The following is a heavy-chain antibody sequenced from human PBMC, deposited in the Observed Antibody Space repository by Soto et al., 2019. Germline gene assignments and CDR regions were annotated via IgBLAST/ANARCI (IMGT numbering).Heavy chain of an antibody. CDR1: GGSISTYY. D-gene: IGHD6-13*01. Sequence: QLQLQESGPGLVKPSETLSLTCTVSGGSISTYYWNWIRQPPGKALEWIGYIFYSGSSNYNPSLKSRVTISVDTSKTQFSLNLSSVTAADTAVYYCASSIGFTSSWDYWGQGALVTVSS. CDR2: IFYSGSS. V-gene: IGHV4-59*08. J-gene: IGHJ4*02. CDR3: ASSIGFTSSWDY.